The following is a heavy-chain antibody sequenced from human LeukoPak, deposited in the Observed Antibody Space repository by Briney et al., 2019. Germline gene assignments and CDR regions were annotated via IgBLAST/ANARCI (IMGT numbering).Heavy chain of an antibody. J-gene: IGHJ4*02. CDR1: GGSISTYY. D-gene: IGHD5-12*01. Sequence: SEALSLTCTVSGGSISTYYWSWIRQPPGKGLEWIGYIHYSGTTNYNPSLKNRVTISLDTSKNQFSLNLSSVTAADTAVYYCARMGGYSGYATHWGQGTLVTVSS. V-gene: IGHV4-59*08. CDR3: ARMGGYSGYATH. CDR2: IHYSGTT.